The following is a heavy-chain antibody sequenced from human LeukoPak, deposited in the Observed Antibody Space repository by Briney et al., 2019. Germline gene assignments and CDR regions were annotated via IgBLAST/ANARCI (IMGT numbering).Heavy chain of an antibody. J-gene: IGHJ4*02. CDR2: ISANDGKT. CDR1: GYTFTSYG. Sequence: ASVKVSCKASGYTFTSYGISWVRQAPGQGLEWMGWISANDGKTHYSEKHQGRVTMSTDTVTSTAYMELRSLRSDDTAVYYCARELHVERDDYWGQGTLVTVSS. D-gene: IGHD1-1*01. CDR3: ARELHVERDDY. V-gene: IGHV1-18*01.